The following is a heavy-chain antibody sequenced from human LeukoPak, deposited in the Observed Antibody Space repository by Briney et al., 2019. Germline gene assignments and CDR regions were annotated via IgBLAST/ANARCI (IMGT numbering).Heavy chain of an antibody. Sequence: SETLSLTCTVSGGSISSSSYYWGWIRQLPGKGLEWIGSIYYSGSTYYNPSLKSRVTISVDTSKNQFSLKLSSVTAADTAVYYCARPPSYPPRSAFDIWGQGTMVTVSS. V-gene: IGHV4-39*01. CDR3: ARPPSYPPRSAFDI. J-gene: IGHJ3*02. CDR1: GGSISSSSYY. D-gene: IGHD2-2*01. CDR2: IYYSGST.